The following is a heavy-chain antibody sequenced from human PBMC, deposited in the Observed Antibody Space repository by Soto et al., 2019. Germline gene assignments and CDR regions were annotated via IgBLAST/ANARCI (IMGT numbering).Heavy chain of an antibody. CDR2: IYHTGAT. CDR1: GDSIGSSNW. J-gene: IGHJ4*02. D-gene: IGHD1-26*01. V-gene: IGHV4-4*02. CDR3: AGSTVGIVGATLYDY. Sequence: QVQLQESGPGLVKPSGTLSLTCAVSGDSIGSSNWWSWVRQPPGKGLEWIGEIYHTGATNYSPSLKRRVTISLAKSENQFSLKLNSVTAADTAVYYCAGSTVGIVGATLYDYWGQGTLVSVSS.